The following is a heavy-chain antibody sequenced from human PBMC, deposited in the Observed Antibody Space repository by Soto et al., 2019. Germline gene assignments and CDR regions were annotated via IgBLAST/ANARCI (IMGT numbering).Heavy chain of an antibody. V-gene: IGHV4-59*08. CDR3: ATTIYSSAWSRDF. D-gene: IGHD6-19*01. CDR2: FRYGGGT. Sequence: SETLSLTCTVSGDSISSYNLAWIRQPPGRGLEWIGCFRYGGGTSYNPSLKSRVAISADTSKKQFSLSLNSVAAADTAVYYCATTIYSSAWSRDFRGQGTLVT. J-gene: IGHJ4*02. CDR1: GDSISSYN.